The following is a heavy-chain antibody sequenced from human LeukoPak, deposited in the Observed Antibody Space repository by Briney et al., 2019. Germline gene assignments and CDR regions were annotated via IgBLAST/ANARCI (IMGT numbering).Heavy chain of an antibody. CDR1: GVSFSGYY. D-gene: IGHD3-10*01. J-gene: IGHJ5*02. Sequence: SETLSLTCAVYGVSFSGYYWSWIRQPPGKGLEWIGEINHSGSTNYNPSLKSRVTISVDTAKNQFSLKLSSVTAADTAVYYCARSANRGVLRRWFDPWGQGTLVTVSS. V-gene: IGHV4-34*01. CDR2: INHSGST. CDR3: ARSANRGVLRRWFDP.